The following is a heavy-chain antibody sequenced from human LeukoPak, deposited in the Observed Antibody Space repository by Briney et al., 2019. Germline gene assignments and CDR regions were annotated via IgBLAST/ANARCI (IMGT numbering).Heavy chain of an antibody. Sequence: GASVKVSCTASGYTFTSYDINWVRQATGQGLEWMAWMNPNSGNTGYAQKFQGRVTITRNISISTAYMELSSLRSEDTAVYYCARRQLLLDDAFDIWGQGTMVTVSS. CDR1: GYTFTSYD. CDR2: MNPNSGNT. D-gene: IGHD2-2*01. J-gene: IGHJ3*02. CDR3: ARRQLLLDDAFDI. V-gene: IGHV1-8*03.